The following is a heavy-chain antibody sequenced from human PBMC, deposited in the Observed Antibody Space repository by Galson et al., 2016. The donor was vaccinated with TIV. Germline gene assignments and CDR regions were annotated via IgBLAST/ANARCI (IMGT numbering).Heavy chain of an antibody. CDR1: GYKFIGYH. D-gene: IGHD3-9*01. V-gene: IGHV1-2*02. J-gene: IGHJ4*02. CDR3: ARGFGVLTGNYLPKDFDY. Sequence: SVKVSFKASGYKFIGYHVHWVRQAPGQGLEWMGWIKPNRGDTNVAQKFRGRVTMTRDTSITTAYLELSGLGSDDTAVYYCARGFGVLTGNYLPKDFDYWGQGTLVTVSS. CDR2: IKPNRGDT.